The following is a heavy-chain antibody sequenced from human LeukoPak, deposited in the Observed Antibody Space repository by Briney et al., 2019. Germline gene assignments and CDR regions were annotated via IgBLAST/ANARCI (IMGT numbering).Heavy chain of an antibody. D-gene: IGHD2-15*01. Sequence: PSETLSLTCAVYGGSFSGYYWSWIRQPPGKGLEWIGEINHSGSTNYNPSLKSRVTISVDTSKNQFSLKLSSVTAADTAVDYCARGTAYCSGGSCYSGWFDPWGQGTLVTVSS. CDR3: ARGTAYCSGGSCYSGWFDP. CDR2: INHSGST. J-gene: IGHJ5*02. V-gene: IGHV4-34*01. CDR1: GGSFSGYY.